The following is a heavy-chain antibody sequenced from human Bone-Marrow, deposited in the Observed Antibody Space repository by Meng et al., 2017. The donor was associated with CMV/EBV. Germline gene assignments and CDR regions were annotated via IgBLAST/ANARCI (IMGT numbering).Heavy chain of an antibody. D-gene: IGHD1-26*01. V-gene: IGHV1-8*01. CDR3: ARGGGELRKFDY. Sequence: ASVKVSCKASGYTFTSYDINWVRQATGQGLEGMGWMNPNSGNTGYAQKFQGRVTMTRNTSISTAYMEPSSLRSEDTAVYYCARGGGELRKFDYWGQGTLVTVSS. CDR1: GYTFTSYD. J-gene: IGHJ4*02. CDR2: MNPNSGNT.